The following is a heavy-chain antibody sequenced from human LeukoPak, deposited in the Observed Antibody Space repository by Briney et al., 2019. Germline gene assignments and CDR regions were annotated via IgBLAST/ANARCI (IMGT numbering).Heavy chain of an antibody. CDR1: GFTVSSNS. Sequence: GGSLRLPCAASGFTVSSNSMSWVRQAPGTGLEWVSVIYSGSNTNYADSVKGRFTISRDNSKNTLYLQMNSLRAEDTAVYYCARAERWLVFDYWGQGILVTVSS. CDR2: IYSGSNT. V-gene: IGHV3-53*01. CDR3: ARAERWLVFDY. D-gene: IGHD6-19*01. J-gene: IGHJ4*02.